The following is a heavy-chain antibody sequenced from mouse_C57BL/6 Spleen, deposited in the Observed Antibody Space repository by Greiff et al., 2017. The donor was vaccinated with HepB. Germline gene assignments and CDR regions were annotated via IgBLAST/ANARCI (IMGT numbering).Heavy chain of an antibody. CDR2: IDPSDSET. Sequence: QVQLKQPGAELVRPGSSVKLSCKASGYTFTSYWMHWVKQRPIQGLEWIGNIDPSDSETHYNQKFKDKATLTVDKSSSTAYMQLSSLTSEDSAVYYGARSRDSSGYWFAYWGQGTLVTVSA. V-gene: IGHV1-52*01. CDR3: ARSRDSSGYWFAY. D-gene: IGHD3-2*02. J-gene: IGHJ3*01. CDR1: GYTFTSYW.